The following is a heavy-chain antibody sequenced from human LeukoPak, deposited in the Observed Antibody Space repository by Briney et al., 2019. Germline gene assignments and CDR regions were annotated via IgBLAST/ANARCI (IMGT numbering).Heavy chain of an antibody. Sequence: GASVKVSCKSSGYTFINYGISWVRQAPGQGLEWMGWINNYNGYAKYAQNFQGRITMTTDTSTSTAYMELRSLTSDDTGVYYCAKNISGAAVDYWGQGTLITVSS. D-gene: IGHD6-19*01. V-gene: IGHV1-18*01. J-gene: IGHJ4*02. CDR1: GYTFINYG. CDR2: INNYNGYA. CDR3: AKNISGAAVDY.